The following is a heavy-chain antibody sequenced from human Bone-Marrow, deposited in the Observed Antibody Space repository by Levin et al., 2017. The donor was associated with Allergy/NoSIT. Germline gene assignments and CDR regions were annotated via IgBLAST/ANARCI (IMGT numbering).Heavy chain of an antibody. CDR2: ISAYNGNT. V-gene: IGHV1-18*01. D-gene: IGHD3-10*01. CDR1: GYTFTSYG. J-gene: IGHJ4*02. Sequence: ASVKVSCKASGYTFTSYGISWVRQAPGQGLEWMGWISAYNGNTNYAQKLQGRVTMTTDTSTSTAYMGLRSLRSDDTAVYYCASDGRYGSGSYDTYYFDYWGQGTLVTVSS. CDR3: ASDGRYGSGSYDTYYFDY.